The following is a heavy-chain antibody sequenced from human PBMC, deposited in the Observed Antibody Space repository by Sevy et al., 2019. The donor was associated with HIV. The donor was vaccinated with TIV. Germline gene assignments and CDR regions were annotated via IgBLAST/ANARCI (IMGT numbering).Heavy chain of an antibody. J-gene: IGHJ4*02. CDR2: ISYDGSNK. V-gene: IGHV3-30-3*01. D-gene: IGHD3-22*01. CDR1: GFTFSSYA. CDR3: ASNPYDSSGYF. Sequence: GGSLRLSCAASGFTFSSYAMHWVRQAPGKGLEWEAVISYDGSNKYYADSVKGRFTISRDNSKDTLYLQMNSLRAEDMAVYYCASNPYDSSGYFWGQGTLVTVSS.